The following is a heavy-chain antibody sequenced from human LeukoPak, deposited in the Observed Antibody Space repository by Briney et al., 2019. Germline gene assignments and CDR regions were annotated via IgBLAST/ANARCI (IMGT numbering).Heavy chain of an antibody. V-gene: IGHV1-69*05. Sequence: ASVKVSCKVSGGTFSSYAISWVRQAPGQGLEWMGGIIPIFGTANYAQKFQGRVTITTDESTSTAYMELSSLRSEDTAVYYCARVSEYYYDSSGESWGQGTLVTVSS. CDR3: ARVSEYYYDSSGES. CDR2: IIPIFGTA. J-gene: IGHJ4*02. CDR1: GGTFSSYA. D-gene: IGHD3-22*01.